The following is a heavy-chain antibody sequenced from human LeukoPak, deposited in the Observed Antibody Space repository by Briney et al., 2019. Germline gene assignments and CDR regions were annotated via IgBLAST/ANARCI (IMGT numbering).Heavy chain of an antibody. CDR2: IYSGGTT. CDR1: GFIVSSTY. V-gene: IGHV3-66*01. CDR3: ARDITRDYGDYLYSYYGYYGMDV. D-gene: IGHD4-17*01. J-gene: IGHJ6*02. Sequence: GGSLRLSCAASGFIVSSTYMSWVRRPPGKGLEWVSTIYSGGTTNYADSVKGRFTISRDDFMSTLHLQMNSLRAEDTAVYYCARDITRDYGDYLYSYYGYYGMDVWGQGTTVTVSS.